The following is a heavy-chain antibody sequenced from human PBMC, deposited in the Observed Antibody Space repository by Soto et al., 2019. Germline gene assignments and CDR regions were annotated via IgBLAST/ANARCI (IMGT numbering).Heavy chain of an antibody. CDR1: GFTFSSYW. CDR3: ARDQARAWSLQFDF. D-gene: IGHD6-6*01. CDR2: IYTDGSST. Sequence: PVGSLRLSCAASGFTFSSYWMYWVRQAPGKGLVWVSRIYTDGSSTSYADSVKGRFTISRDNAKNMLYLQMNSLRAEDTGVYFCARDQARAWSLQFDFRGQGTLVTVSS. V-gene: IGHV3-74*01. J-gene: IGHJ4*02.